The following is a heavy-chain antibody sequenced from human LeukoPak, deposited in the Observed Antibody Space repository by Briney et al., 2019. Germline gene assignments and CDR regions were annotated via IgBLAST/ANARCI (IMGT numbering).Heavy chain of an antibody. D-gene: IGHD3-16*01. CDR3: ASLNNWFDP. Sequence: GGSLRLSCAASGFTFSSYAMSWVRQAPGKGLEWVSVISSSGGSTYQADSVKGRFTISRDNSKNTLYLQMNSLRAEDTAVYYCASLNNWFDPWGQGTLVTVSS. V-gene: IGHV3-23*01. CDR2: ISSSGGST. J-gene: IGHJ5*02. CDR1: GFTFSSYA.